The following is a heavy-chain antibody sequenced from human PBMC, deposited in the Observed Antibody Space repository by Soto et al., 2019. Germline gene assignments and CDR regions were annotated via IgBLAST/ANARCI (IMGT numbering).Heavy chain of an antibody. D-gene: IGHD3-22*01. V-gene: IGHV3-23*01. Sequence: QPGGSLRLSCAASGFTFSGYAMSWVRQAPGKGLEWVSSISNSGDRTFYADSVEGRFTISRDNSKNTLYLEMNSLRAGDTAIYYCIQGYFYEAWGQGTLVTVSS. J-gene: IGHJ4*02. CDR1: GFTFSGYA. CDR2: ISNSGDRT. CDR3: IQGYFYEA.